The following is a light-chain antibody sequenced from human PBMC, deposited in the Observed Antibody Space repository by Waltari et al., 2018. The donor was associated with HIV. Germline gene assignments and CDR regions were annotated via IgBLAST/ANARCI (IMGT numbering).Light chain of an antibody. Sequence: QSVLTQPPSLSAAPGQKVTLSCSVSASNIGKNYVSWYQQLPEPAPKLIIYDNNKRPSGIPDRFSGSKSGTSATLAITGLRTGDEADYYCGTWDSSVSAGVFGGGTKLTVL. CDR3: GTWDSSVSAGV. V-gene: IGLV1-51*01. J-gene: IGLJ3*02. CDR1: ASNIGKNY. CDR2: DNN.